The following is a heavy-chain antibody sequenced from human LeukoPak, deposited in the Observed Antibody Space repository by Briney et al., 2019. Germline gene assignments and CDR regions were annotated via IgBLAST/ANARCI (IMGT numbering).Heavy chain of an antibody. CDR1: GGSFSGYY. V-gene: IGHV4-34*01. CDR2: INHSGST. Sequence: PSETLSLTCAVYGGSFSGYYWSWIRQPPGQGMEWIGEINHSGSTKYNPSLTSRVDISVDTTKNQFSLKLSSLTAADTAVYYCARRTDSRGYRRFDYWGQGTLVTVSS. J-gene: IGHJ4*02. D-gene: IGHD5-18*01. CDR3: ARRTDSRGYRRFDY.